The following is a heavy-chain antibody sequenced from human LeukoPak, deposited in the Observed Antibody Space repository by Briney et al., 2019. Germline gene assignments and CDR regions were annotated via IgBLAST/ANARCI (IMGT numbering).Heavy chain of an antibody. CDR1: GFTVSSNY. CDR2: IYSGGST. D-gene: IGHD4-17*01. V-gene: IGHV3-66*01. J-gene: IGHJ4*02. Sequence: GGSLGLSCAASGFTVSSNYMSWVRQAPGKGLEWVSVIYSGGSTYYADSVKGRFTISRDNSKNTLYLQMNSLGAEDTAVYYCARATVGDYSGVDYWGQGTLVTVSS. CDR3: ARATVGDYSGVDY.